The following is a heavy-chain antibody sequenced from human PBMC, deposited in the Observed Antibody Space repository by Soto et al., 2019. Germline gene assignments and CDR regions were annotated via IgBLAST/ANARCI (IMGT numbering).Heavy chain of an antibody. CDR1: GGSISSYY. V-gene: IGHV4-59*01. D-gene: IGHD5-12*01. CDR3: ARESGDGYNQTYYFDY. J-gene: IGHJ4*02. CDR2: IYYSGST. Sequence: SETLSLTCTVSGGSISSYYWSWIRQPPGKGLEWIGYIYYSGSTNYNPSLKSRVTISVDTSKNQFSLKLSSVTAADTAVYYCARESGDGYNQTYYFDYWGQGTLVTVSS.